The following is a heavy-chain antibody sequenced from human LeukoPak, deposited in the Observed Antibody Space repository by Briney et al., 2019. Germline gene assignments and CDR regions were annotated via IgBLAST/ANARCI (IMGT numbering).Heavy chain of an antibody. D-gene: IGHD2-15*01. J-gene: IGHJ6*03. CDR1: GDSISTSKSY. Sequence: TSKTLSLTCTVSGDSISTSKSYWGWIRQPPLKGLEWIGSIYYTGNTYYNASLKRRVTMSLDTSKNQFSLMLASVTAADTAFYFCARAEVVYYYYIDVWGKGTAVTVSS. CDR2: IYYTGNT. CDR3: ARAEVVYYYYIDV. V-gene: IGHV4-39*07.